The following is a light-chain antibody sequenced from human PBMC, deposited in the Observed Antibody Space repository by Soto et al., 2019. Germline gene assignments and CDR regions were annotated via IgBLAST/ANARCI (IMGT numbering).Light chain of an antibody. Sequence: QSVLTQPASVSGSPGQSVTISCSGTSSDVGGYNYVSWYQQHPGKAPKLLIYEVSNRPSGVSNRFSGSKSASTASLTISGLQPDDEAEYYCSSYTTSSTPYVFGAGTKVTVL. CDR2: EVS. J-gene: IGLJ1*01. CDR1: SSDVGGYNY. CDR3: SSYTTSSTPYV. V-gene: IGLV2-14*01.